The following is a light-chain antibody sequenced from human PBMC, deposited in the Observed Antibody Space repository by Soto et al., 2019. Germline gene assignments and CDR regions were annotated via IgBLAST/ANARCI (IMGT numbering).Light chain of an antibody. J-gene: IGKJ5*01. CDR1: QSVSSSH. CDR3: QQRHMWPIT. V-gene: IGKV3D-20*02. CDR2: GAS. Sequence: VVLTDSPCTRSLCALERATLSCVSSQSVSSSHFAWYQQKPGQSPRLLIYGASSRATGIPHRFSGSGSGTEFTLTISSLQSEDSAVYYCQQRHMWPITFGQGTRLEIK.